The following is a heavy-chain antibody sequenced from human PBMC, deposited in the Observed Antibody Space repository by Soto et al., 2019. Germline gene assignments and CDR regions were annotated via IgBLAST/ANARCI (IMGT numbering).Heavy chain of an antibody. CDR3: AKERYCSSTSCYTPWGY. J-gene: IGHJ4*02. D-gene: IGHD2-2*02. CDR1: GFTFSSYA. CDR2: ISGSGGST. V-gene: IGHV3-23*01. Sequence: EVQLLESGGGLVQPGGSLRLSCAASGFTFSSYAMSWVRQAPGKGLEWVSAISGSGGSTYYADSVKGRFTISRDNSKNTLYLQMNSLRAEDTAVYYCAKERYCSSTSCYTPWGYWGQGTLVTVSS.